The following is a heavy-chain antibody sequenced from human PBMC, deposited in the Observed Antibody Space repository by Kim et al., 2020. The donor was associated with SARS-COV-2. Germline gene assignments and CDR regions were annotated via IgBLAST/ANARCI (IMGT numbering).Heavy chain of an antibody. CDR3: AKDLDDYVWGTQTMNNAFDI. CDR1: GFTFGDYA. V-gene: IGHV3-9*01. J-gene: IGHJ3*02. CDR2: ISWNSGSI. Sequence: GGSLRLSCAASGFTFGDYAMHWVRQAPGKGLEWVSGISWNSGSIGYADSVKGRFTISRDNAKNSLYLQMNSLRAEDTALYYCAKDLDDYVWGTQTMNNAFDIWGQGTMVTVSS. D-gene: IGHD3-16*01.